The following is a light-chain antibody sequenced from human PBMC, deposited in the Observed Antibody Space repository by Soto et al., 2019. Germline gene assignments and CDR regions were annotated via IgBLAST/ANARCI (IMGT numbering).Light chain of an antibody. CDR3: KSYAGSNTYV. CDR1: KNDIGGYDV. J-gene: IGLJ1*01. V-gene: IGLV2-8*01. CDR2: EVG. Sequence: SVLSEPPSASGSPGQSVTISCTGTKNDIGGYDVVSWYQHHRGKAPRRIIYEVGQRPSGVPDRFSGSKSGNTASLTVSGLQAADEADYFCKSYAGSNTYVFGSGTKVTVL.